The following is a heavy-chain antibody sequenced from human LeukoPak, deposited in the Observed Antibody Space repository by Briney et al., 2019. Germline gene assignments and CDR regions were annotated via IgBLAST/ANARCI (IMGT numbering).Heavy chain of an antibody. Sequence: GGSLRLSXAASGFTFSSYSMNWVRQAPGKGLEWVSSISSSSSYIYYAASVKGRFTISRDNAKNSLYLQMNSLRAEDTAVYYCASLLLVDYWGQGTLVTVSS. D-gene: IGHD3-10*01. CDR3: ASLLLVDY. CDR1: GFTFSSYS. J-gene: IGHJ4*02. V-gene: IGHV3-21*01. CDR2: ISSSSSYI.